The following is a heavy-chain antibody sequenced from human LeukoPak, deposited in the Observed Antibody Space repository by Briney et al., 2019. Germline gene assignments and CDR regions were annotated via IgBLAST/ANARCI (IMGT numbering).Heavy chain of an antibody. CDR1: GCTFTGYY. D-gene: IGHD3-9*01. CDR3: ARTSHYDILTGYLVYYFDY. V-gene: IGHV1-2*06. CDR2: INPNSGGT. Sequence: ASVKVSCKASGCTFTGYYMHWVRQAPGQGLGWMGRINPNSGGTNYAQKFQGRVTMTRDTSISTAYMELSRLRSDDTAVYYCARTSHYDILTGYLVYYFDYWGQGTLVTVSS. J-gene: IGHJ4*02.